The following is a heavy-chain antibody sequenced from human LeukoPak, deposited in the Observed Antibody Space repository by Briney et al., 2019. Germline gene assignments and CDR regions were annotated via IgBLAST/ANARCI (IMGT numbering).Heavy chain of an antibody. V-gene: IGHV3-48*03. D-gene: IGHD5-18*01. CDR3: ARGHSYGYGVDV. CDR2: ISSSGSSI. J-gene: IGHJ6*02. Sequence: GGSLRLSCAASGLTFSSYEKNWVRQAPGKGLEWVSYISSSGSSIYYADSVKGRFTISRDNAKKSLYLQMHSLRAEDTAVYYCARGHSYGYGVDVWGQGTTVTVSS. CDR1: GLTFSSYE.